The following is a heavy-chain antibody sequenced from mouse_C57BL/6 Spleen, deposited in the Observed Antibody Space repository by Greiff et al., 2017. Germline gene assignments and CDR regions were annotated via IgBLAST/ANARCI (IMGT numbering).Heavy chain of an antibody. CDR3: ATYYSNYYAMDY. J-gene: IGHJ4*01. D-gene: IGHD2-5*01. CDR2: ISSGSSTI. Sequence: DVKLVESGGGLVKPGGSLKLSCAASGFTFSDYGMHWVRQAPEKGLEWVAYISSGSSTIYYADTVKGRFTISRDNAKNTLFLQMTSLRSEDTAMYYCATYYSNYYAMDYWGQGTSVTVSS. CDR1: GFTFSDYG. V-gene: IGHV5-17*01.